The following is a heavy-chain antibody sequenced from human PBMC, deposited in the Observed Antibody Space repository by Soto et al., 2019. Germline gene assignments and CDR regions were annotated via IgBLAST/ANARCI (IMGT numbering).Heavy chain of an antibody. V-gene: IGHV1-69*13. D-gene: IGHD3-22*01. Sequence: SVKVSCKASGGTFSSYAISWVRQAPGQGLEWMGGIIPIFGTANYAQKFQGRVTITADESTSTAYMELSSLRSEDTAVYYCARPYYYDSSGYYSLDYWGQGTLVTVSS. CDR3: ARPYYYDSSGYYSLDY. CDR2: IIPIFGTA. J-gene: IGHJ4*02. CDR1: GGTFSSYA.